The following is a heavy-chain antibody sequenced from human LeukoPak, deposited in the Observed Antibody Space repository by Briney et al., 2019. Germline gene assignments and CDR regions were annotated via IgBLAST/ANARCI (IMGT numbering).Heavy chain of an antibody. CDR3: AKRSGYYYDSSGYCGDY. D-gene: IGHD3-22*01. Sequence: GVSLRLSCAASGFTFSSYAMSWVRQAPGKGLEWVSAISGSGGSTYYADSVKGRFTISRDNSKNTLYLQMNSLRAEDTAVYYCAKRSGYYYDSSGYCGDYWGQGPWSPSPQ. V-gene: IGHV3-23*01. CDR1: GFTFSSYA. CDR2: ISGSGGST. J-gene: IGHJ4*02.